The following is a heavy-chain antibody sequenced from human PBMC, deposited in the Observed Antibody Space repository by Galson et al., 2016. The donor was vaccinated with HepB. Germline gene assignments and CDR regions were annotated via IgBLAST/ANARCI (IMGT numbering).Heavy chain of an antibody. V-gene: IGHV1-24*01. Sequence: SVKVSCKVSGYTLSELSMHWVRQAPGKGLEWMGGFDPEDGETIYTRKFQGRVTMTRGTPASIVYMELMSLRSDDTAIYYCARALGSNSDWYFDLWGRGTLVRVSS. CDR2: FDPEDGET. J-gene: IGHJ2*01. CDR1: GYTLSELS. D-gene: IGHD4-23*01. CDR3: ARALGSNSDWYFDL.